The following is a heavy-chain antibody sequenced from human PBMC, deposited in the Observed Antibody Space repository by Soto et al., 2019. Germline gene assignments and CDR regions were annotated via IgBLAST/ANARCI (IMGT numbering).Heavy chain of an antibody. V-gene: IGHV1-3*01. CDR2: LNGGTGQT. J-gene: IGHJ6*02. CDR3: ARGKGMEENYFYYGLDI. D-gene: IGHD1-1*01. Sequence: ASVNVSCKASGYTLSTYAMHWVRQAPGQSLEWMGWLNGGTGQTRYSQKFQDRVIITRDTSASTGYMELSSLTSEDTAVYYCARGKGMEENYFYYGLDIWGQGTTVTVSS. CDR1: GYTLSTYA.